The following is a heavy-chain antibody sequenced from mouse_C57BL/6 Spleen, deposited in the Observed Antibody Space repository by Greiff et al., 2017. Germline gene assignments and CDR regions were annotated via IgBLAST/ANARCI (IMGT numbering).Heavy chain of an antibody. V-gene: IGHV1-62-2*01. CDR3: ARHEAPLYYYGSSPYFDY. J-gene: IGHJ2*01. Sequence: QVQLMESGAELVKPGASVKLSCKASGYTFTEYTIHWVQQRSGQGLEWIGWFYPGSGSIKYNEKFKDKVTLTADNSSSTVYMELSRLTSEDSAVYFCARHEAPLYYYGSSPYFDYWGQGTTLTVSS. CDR2: FYPGSGSI. D-gene: IGHD1-1*01. CDR1: GYTFTEYT.